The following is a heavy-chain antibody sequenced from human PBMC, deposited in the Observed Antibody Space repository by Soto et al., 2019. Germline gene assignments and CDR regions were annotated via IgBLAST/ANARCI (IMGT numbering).Heavy chain of an antibody. CDR3: SRGSETTDDY. V-gene: IGHV1-69*02. D-gene: IGHD4-17*01. CDR2: IIPILGIA. J-gene: IGHJ4*02. CDR1: GGTFSSYT. Sequence: QVQLVQSGAEVKKPGSSVKVSGKASGGTFSSYTISWVRQAPGQGLEWMGRIIPILGIANYAPKFQGRVTITADKSTSTAYMELSSLRSEDTAVYYCSRGSETTDDYWCQGTLVTVSS.